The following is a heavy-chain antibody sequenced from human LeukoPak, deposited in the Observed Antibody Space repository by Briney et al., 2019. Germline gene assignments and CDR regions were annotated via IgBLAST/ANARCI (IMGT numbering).Heavy chain of an antibody. D-gene: IGHD3-22*01. Sequence: GGSLRLSCAASGFTVSSSYMTWVRQAPGKGLEWVSVIRSGGSTVYADSVKGRFTISRDNSKNTLYLQLNSLRAEDTAVYYCAKSAYYDASGYYREYYFDYWGQGTLVTVSS. CDR1: GFTVSSSY. V-gene: IGHV3-53*01. CDR3: AKSAYYDASGYYREYYFDY. CDR2: IRSGGST. J-gene: IGHJ4*02.